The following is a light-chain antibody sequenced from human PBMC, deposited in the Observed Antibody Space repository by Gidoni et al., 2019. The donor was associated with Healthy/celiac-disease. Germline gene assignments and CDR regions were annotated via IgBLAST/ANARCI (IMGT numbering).Light chain of an antibody. Sequence: EIEMTQSPATLSVSPGDRATLSCRASKSVSSNFAWYQQKPGQAPRLLIYGASTRATGIPAMFSGSGSGTEFPLTISSLQSAAFAVYYCQQYNNWPPLTFGGGTKVEIK. J-gene: IGKJ4*01. CDR2: GAS. CDR3: QQYNNWPPLT. V-gene: IGKV3-15*01. CDR1: KSVSSN.